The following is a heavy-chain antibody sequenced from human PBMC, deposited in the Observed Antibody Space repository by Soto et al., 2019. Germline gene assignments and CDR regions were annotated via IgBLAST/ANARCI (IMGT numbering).Heavy chain of an antibody. CDR3: ARAGIYSGYDAFDY. D-gene: IGHD5-12*01. CDR1: GGSFSGYY. J-gene: IGHJ4*02. V-gene: IGHV4-34*01. Sequence: PSETLSLTCAVYGGSFSGYYWSWIRQPPGKGLEWIGEINHSGSTNYNPSLKSRVTISVDTSKNQFSLKLSSVTAADTAVYYCARAGIYSGYDAFDYWGQGTLVTVSS. CDR2: INHSGST.